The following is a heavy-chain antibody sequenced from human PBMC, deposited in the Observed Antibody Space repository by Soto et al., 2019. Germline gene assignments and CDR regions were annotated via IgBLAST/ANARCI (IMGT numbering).Heavy chain of an antibody. CDR2: IIPIFGTA. D-gene: IGHD3-10*01. V-gene: IGHV1-69*13. J-gene: IGHJ6*02. CDR1: GGTFSSYA. CDR3: ARDRGLGSGSYYYYYGMDV. Sequence: ASVKVSCKASGGTFSSYAISWVRQAPGQGLEWMGGIIPIFGTANYAQKFQGRVMITADESTSTAYMELSSLRSEDTAVYYCARDRGLGSGSYYYYYGMDVWGQGTTVTVSS.